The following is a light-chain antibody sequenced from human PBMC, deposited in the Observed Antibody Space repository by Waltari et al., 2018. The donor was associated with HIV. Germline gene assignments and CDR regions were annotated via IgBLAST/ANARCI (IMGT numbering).Light chain of an antibody. CDR3: EQYYTTPRT. CDR2: WAS. V-gene: IGKV4-1*01. CDR1: QRGMYSSDNKTY. Sequence: IVMTQSPHSLAVSLAGRATLNCRSSQRGMYSSDNKTYFAWFHQKPGQPPKRLTYWASTREAGVPDRCSRSGSETDFTLSISGLQAEDVAVYYCEQYYTTPRTFRQGTKVEIK. J-gene: IGKJ1*01.